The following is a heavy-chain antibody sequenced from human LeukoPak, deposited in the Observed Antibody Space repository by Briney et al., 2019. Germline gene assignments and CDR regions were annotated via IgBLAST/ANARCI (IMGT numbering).Heavy chain of an antibody. CDR1: GASMSNYY. CDR3: ARRMIRGLIGSVWFDP. CDR2: IYHSGTTYSGST. D-gene: IGHD3-10*01. J-gene: IGHJ5*02. V-gene: IGHV4-59*12. Sequence: SETLSLTCNVSGASMSNYYWVWIRQPPGKGLEGIGSIYHSGTTYSGSTDYNHSLKSRVTISLDTSKNEFSLKVGYMTAADTAVYYCARRMIRGLIGSVWFDPWGQGTLVTVSS.